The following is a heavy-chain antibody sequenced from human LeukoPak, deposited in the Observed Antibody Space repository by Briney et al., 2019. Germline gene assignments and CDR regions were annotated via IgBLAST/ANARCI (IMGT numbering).Heavy chain of an antibody. J-gene: IGHJ6*02. CDR1: GFTFSIYG. Sequence: GRSLRLSCAASGFTFSIYGMHWVRQAPGKGLEWVAVIWYDGSNKYYADSVKGRFTISRDNSKNTLYLQMNSLRAEDTAVYYCARDLIYYYDSSGLSAGMDVWGQGTTVTVSS. CDR3: ARDLIYYYDSSGLSAGMDV. D-gene: IGHD3-22*01. CDR2: IWYDGSNK. V-gene: IGHV3-33*01.